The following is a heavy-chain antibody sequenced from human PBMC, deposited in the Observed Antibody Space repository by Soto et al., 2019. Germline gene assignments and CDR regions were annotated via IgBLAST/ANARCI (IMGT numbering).Heavy chain of an antibody. V-gene: IGHV1-69*08. CDR1: GGTFSSYT. Sequence: QVQLVQSGAEVKKPGSSVKVSFKASGGTFSSYTISWVRQAPGQGLEWMGRIIPILGIANYAQKFQGRVTITADKSTSTAYMELSSLRSEDTAVYYCARDTYCSSTSCPQWFDPWGPGTLVTVSS. CDR3: ARDTYCSSTSCPQWFDP. D-gene: IGHD2-2*01. CDR2: IIPILGIA. J-gene: IGHJ5*02.